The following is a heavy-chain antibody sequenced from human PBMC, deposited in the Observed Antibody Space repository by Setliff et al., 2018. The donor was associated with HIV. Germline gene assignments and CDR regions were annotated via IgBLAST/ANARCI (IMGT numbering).Heavy chain of an antibody. CDR2: IYTSGST. D-gene: IGHD3-22*01. V-gene: IGHV4-4*08. Sequence: SETLSLTCTVSGGSISSHYWSWIRQPPGKGLEWIGHIYTSGSTNYNPSLKSRVTMSVGTSKNQFSLRVNSVTAADTAVYYCARSLVPSGYYYGRHAFDIWGQGTKVTVS. CDR1: GGSISSHY. CDR3: ARSLVPSGYYYGRHAFDI. J-gene: IGHJ3*02.